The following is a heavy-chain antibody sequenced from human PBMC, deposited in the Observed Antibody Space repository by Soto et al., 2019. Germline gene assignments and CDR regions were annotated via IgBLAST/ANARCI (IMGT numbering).Heavy chain of an antibody. J-gene: IGHJ6*02. D-gene: IGHD2-15*01. V-gene: IGHV2-5*02. Sequence: QITVKESGPTLVKPTQTLTLTCTFSGFSLSNSGVCVAWIRQPPGKALEWLALIYWDDDERYRPSLRSRLTITKDTSKNQVVLTMTNVDPVDTATYFCTHKGGRGAGMDVWGQGTTVTVSS. CDR1: GFSLSNSGVC. CDR3: THKGGRGAGMDV. CDR2: IYWDDDE.